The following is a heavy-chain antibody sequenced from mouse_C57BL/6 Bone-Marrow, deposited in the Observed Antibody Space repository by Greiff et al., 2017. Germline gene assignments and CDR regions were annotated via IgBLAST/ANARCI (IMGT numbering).Heavy chain of an antibody. J-gene: IGHJ2*01. CDR1: GYTFTGYW. D-gene: IGHD2-10*01. Sequence: QVQLKQSGAELMKPGASVKLSCKATGYTFTGYWIEWVKQRPGHGLEWIGEILPGSGSTNYTAKFKGKATFTADTYSNTAYMQLSSLTTEDSAIYYCARPPYYGNAVDYWGQGTTLTVSS. CDR3: ARPPYYGNAVDY. V-gene: IGHV1-9*01. CDR2: ILPGSGST.